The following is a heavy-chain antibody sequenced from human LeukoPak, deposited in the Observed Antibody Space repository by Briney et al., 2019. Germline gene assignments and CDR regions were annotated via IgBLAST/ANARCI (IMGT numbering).Heavy chain of an antibody. D-gene: IGHD5-24*01. CDR3: AREMGRDGYNLREGGYDY. CDR1: GGSISSYY. CDR2: IYYSGST. J-gene: IGHJ4*02. V-gene: IGHV4-59*01. Sequence: SEILSLTCTVSGGSISSYYWSWIRQPPGKGLEWIGYIYYSGSTNYNPSLKSRVTISVDTSKNQFSLKLSSVTAADTAVYYCAREMGRDGYNLREGGYDYWGQGTLVTVSS.